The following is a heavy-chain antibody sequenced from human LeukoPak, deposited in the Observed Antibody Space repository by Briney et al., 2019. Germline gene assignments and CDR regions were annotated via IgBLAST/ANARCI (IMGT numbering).Heavy chain of an antibody. V-gene: IGHV1-2*02. CDR1: GYTFTGYY. Sequence: ASVKVSCKASGYTFTGYYMHWVRQAPGQGLECMGWINPNSGGTNYAQKFQGRVTMTRDTSISTAYMELSRLRSDDTAVYYCARDRGNYDILTGYPGYFDYWGQGTLVTVSS. J-gene: IGHJ4*02. CDR2: INPNSGGT. D-gene: IGHD3-9*01. CDR3: ARDRGNYDILTGYPGYFDY.